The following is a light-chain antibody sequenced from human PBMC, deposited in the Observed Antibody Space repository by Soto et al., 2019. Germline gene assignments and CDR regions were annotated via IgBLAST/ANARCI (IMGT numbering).Light chain of an antibody. Sequence: IQLTQSPSSLSASVGETVTITCRASQDIDNSLNCYKHKPGKAPKRLVYAVSFLETGVPSRFRGSGYGTVFSLTINSLKSGDFATYYCQKHDGRPTRTFGKGTQLDSK. CDR1: QDIDNS. V-gene: IGKV1-33*01. J-gene: IGKJ5*01. CDR3: QKHDGRPTRT. CDR2: AVS.